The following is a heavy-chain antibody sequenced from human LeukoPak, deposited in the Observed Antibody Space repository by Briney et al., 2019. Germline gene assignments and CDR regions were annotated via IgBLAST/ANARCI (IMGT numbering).Heavy chain of an antibody. CDR3: AKSRGYSYGRTSGYFDY. CDR2: ISYDGSNK. V-gene: IGHV3-30*18. Sequence: GGSLRLSCAASGFTFSSYGMHWVRQAPGKGLEWVAVISYDGSNKYYADSVKGRFTISRDNSKNTLYLQMNSLRAEDTAVYYCAKSRGYSYGRTSGYFDYWGQGTLVTVSS. D-gene: IGHD5-18*01. CDR1: GFTFSSYG. J-gene: IGHJ4*02.